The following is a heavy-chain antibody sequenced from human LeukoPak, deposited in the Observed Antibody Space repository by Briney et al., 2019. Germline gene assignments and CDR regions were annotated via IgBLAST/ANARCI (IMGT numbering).Heavy chain of an antibody. V-gene: IGHV3-23*01. CDR2: ISGGGGST. CDR3: AKDRTPLAPRGSPTIAVAGTVWDY. CDR1: GSTFSSYA. J-gene: IGHJ4*02. Sequence: GGSLRLSCAASGSTFSSYAMSWVRQAPGKGLEWGSAISGGGGSTYYADSVKGRFTISRDNSKNTLYLKRNSLRAEDTAVYYCAKDRTPLAPRGSPTIAVAGTVWDYWGQETLVTVSS. D-gene: IGHD6-19*01.